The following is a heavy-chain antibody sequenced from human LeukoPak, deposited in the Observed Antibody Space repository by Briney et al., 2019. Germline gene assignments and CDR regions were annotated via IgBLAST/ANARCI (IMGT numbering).Heavy chain of an antibody. CDR3: ARRYSSSWYAGGYFDY. CDR2: INPNSGGT. D-gene: IGHD6-13*01. Sequence: GASVTVSCKASGYTFTSYDINWVRQATGQGLEWMGWINPNSGGTNYAQKFQGRVTMTRDTSISTAYMELSRLRSDDTAVYYCARRYSSSWYAGGYFDYWGQGTLVTVSS. CDR1: GYTFTSYD. V-gene: IGHV1-2*02. J-gene: IGHJ4*02.